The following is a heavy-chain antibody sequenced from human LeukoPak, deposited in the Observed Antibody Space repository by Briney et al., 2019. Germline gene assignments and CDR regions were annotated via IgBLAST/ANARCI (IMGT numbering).Heavy chain of an antibody. V-gene: IGHV3-11*04. D-gene: IGHD5-24*01. CDR2: ISSSGSTI. CDR1: GFTFSDYY. Sequence: GGSLRLSCAASGFTFSDYYMSWIRQAPGKGLEWVSYISSSGSTIYYADSVKGRFTISRDNAKNSLYLQMNSLRAEDTAVYYCASLEMATIRRGDYWGQGTLVTVSS. CDR3: ASLEMATIRRGDY. J-gene: IGHJ4*02.